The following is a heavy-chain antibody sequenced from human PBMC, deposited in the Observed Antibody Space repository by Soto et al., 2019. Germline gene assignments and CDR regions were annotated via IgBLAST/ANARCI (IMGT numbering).Heavy chain of an antibody. D-gene: IGHD2-2*01. CDR2: GNPDIGET. Sequence: QVHLVQSGAEVKKPGASVMISCKTSGYPFTTSGLHWLRQAPGQSLECMGWGNPDIGETKYSHKFQDRFTITADTYASTGYMEVSRLRPEDTALYDCARVSEHYRVIPATMRGGWFESWGQGTLVTVSS. V-gene: IGHV1-3*01. CDR1: GYPFTTSG. J-gene: IGHJ5*01. CDR3: ARVSEHYRVIPATMRGGWFES.